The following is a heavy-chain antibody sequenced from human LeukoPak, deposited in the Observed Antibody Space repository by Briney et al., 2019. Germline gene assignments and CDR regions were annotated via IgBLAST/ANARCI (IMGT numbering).Heavy chain of an antibody. J-gene: IGHJ4*02. CDR3: ARVRSSSSILFDY. Sequence: PGGSLRLSCAASGFTFSRHNMNWVRQAPGKGLEWIGSIYHSGRTYYNPSLKSRVTISVDTSKNQFSLKLSSVTAADTAVYYCARVRSSSSILFDYWGQGTLVTVSS. CDR2: IYHSGRT. V-gene: IGHV4-38-2*01. D-gene: IGHD6-13*01. CDR1: GFTFSRHN.